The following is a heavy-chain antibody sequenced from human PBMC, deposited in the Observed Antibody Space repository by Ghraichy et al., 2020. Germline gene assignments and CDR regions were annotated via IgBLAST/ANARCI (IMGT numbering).Heavy chain of an antibody. CDR2: ISGSGGST. J-gene: IGHJ4*02. CDR3: AKNGGEELGWLVFGENYFDY. Sequence: GGSLRLSCAASGFTFSSYAMSWVRQAPGKGLEWVSAISGSGGSTYYADSVKGRFTISRDNSKNTLYLQMNSLRAEDTAVYYCAKNGGEELGWLVFGENYFDYWGQGTLVTVSS. V-gene: IGHV3-23*01. D-gene: IGHD6-19*01. CDR1: GFTFSSYA.